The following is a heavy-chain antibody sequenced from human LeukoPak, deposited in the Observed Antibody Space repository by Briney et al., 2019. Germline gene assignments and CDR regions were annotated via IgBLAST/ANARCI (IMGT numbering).Heavy chain of an antibody. D-gene: IGHD4-17*01. CDR2: INSDGSST. CDR1: GFTFSFYW. Sequence: GGSLRLSCAASGFTFSFYWMHWVRQAPGKGLVWVSRINSDGSSTTYADSVKGRFTISRDNAKNTLYLQMSSLRAEDTAVYYCARESLYGDSVYFDYWGQGTLVTVSS. CDR3: ARESLYGDSVYFDY. J-gene: IGHJ4*02. V-gene: IGHV3-74*01.